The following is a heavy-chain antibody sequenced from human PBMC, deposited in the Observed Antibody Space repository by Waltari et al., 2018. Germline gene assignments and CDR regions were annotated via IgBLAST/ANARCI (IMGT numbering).Heavy chain of an antibody. V-gene: IGHV1-69*05. Sequence: QVQLVQSGAEVKKPGSSVKVSCKASGGTFSSYAISWVRPAPGQGLEWMGGIIPIFGTANDAQKFQGRVTITTDESTSTAYMELSSLRSEDTAVYYCAWGYYYDSSGYYYVDYWGQGTLVTVSS. CDR1: GGTFSSYA. D-gene: IGHD3-22*01. CDR2: IIPIFGTA. CDR3: AWGYYYDSSGYYYVDY. J-gene: IGHJ4*02.